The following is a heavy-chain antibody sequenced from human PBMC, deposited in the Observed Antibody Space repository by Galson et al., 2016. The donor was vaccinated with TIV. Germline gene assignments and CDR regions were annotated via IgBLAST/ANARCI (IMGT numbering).Heavy chain of an antibody. D-gene: IGHD3-22*01. V-gene: IGHV2-70*17. CDR2: IDWDDDK. J-gene: IGHJ4*02. Sequence: ALVKPTQTLTLTCTFSGFSLTTNAMCVSWIRQPPGKALQWLARIDWDDDKFYNIFLKTRLTISRDTSKNQVVLTLTNMDPVDTATYYCARISGYYDSSGHYIPRSFDYWGQGALVTVSS. CDR1: GFSLTTNAMC. CDR3: ARISGYYDSSGHYIPRSFDY.